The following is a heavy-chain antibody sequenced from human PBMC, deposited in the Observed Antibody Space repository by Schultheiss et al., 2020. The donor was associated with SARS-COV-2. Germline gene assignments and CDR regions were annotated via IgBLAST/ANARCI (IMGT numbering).Heavy chain of an antibody. CDR1: GFTFSSYS. CDR2: ISSSGSTI. D-gene: IGHD1-14*01. V-gene: IGHV3-48*04. CDR3: ARGWYSCAFDI. J-gene: IGHJ3*02. Sequence: GESLKISCSASGFTFSSYSMNWVRQAPGKGLEWVSYISSSGSTIYYADSVKGRFTISRDNAKNSLYLQMNSLRAEDTAVYRCARGWYSCAFDIWGQGTKVTVSS.